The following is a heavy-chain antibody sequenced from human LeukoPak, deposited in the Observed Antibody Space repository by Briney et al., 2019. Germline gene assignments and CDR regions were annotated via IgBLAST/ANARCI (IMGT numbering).Heavy chain of an antibody. J-gene: IGHJ4*02. D-gene: IGHD3-22*01. CDR1: GGTXSSYA. CDR3: AIYYYDSSGYYYRFDY. Sequence: GSSVKVSCKASGGTXSSYAISWVRQAPGQGLEWMGGIIPIFGTANYAQKFQGRVTITADESTSTAYMELSSLRSEDTAVYYCAIYYYDSSGYYYRFDYWGQGTLVTVSS. CDR2: IIPIFGTA. V-gene: IGHV1-69*01.